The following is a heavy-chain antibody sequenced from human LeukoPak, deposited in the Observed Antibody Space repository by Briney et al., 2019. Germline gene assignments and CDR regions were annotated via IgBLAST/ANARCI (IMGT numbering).Heavy chain of an antibody. Sequence: SGTLSLTCAVSGGSISSSNWWSWVRQPPGKGLEWIGEIYHSGSTNYNPSLKSRVTISVDKSKNQFSLKLSSVTAADTAVYYCARAKRVRVGYYFDYWGQGTLVTVSS. D-gene: IGHD2-15*01. J-gene: IGHJ4*02. CDR2: IYHSGST. CDR1: GGSISSSNW. V-gene: IGHV4-4*02. CDR3: ARAKRVRVGYYFDY.